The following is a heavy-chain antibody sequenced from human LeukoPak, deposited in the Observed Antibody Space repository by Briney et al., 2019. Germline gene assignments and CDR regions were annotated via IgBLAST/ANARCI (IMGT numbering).Heavy chain of an antibody. V-gene: IGHV4-59*01. CDR1: GGSISTYY. Sequence: PSETLSLTCTVSGGSISTYYGNWIRQAPGKGLEWIGYIYYSGSTNYNPSLKSRVAMSVDTSRNQFSLKLSSMTAADTAVYYCARAQVDYNNGPGSRGFYSYGMDVWGRGTTVTVSS. D-gene: IGHD4-11*01. CDR3: ARAQVDYNNGPGSRGFYSYGMDV. J-gene: IGHJ6*02. CDR2: IYYSGST.